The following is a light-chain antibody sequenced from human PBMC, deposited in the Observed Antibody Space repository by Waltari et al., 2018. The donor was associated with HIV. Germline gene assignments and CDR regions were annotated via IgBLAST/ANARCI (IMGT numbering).Light chain of an antibody. CDR1: VLAKKKY. CDR2: KDS. CDR3: YSAADNNLGV. V-gene: IGLV3-27*01. J-gene: IGLJ2*01. Sequence: SYELTQPSSVSVSPGQTARITCSGDVLAKKKYARWFQQMPGQAPVLVIYKDSERPSGIPERFSGSSSGTTVTLTISGAQVEDEADYYCYSAADNNLGVFGGGTKLTVL.